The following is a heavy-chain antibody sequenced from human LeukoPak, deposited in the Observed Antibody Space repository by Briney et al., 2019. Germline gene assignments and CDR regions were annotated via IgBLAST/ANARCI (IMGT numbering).Heavy chain of an antibody. CDR2: IKSKTDGGTT. CDR1: GSTFSNAW. V-gene: IGHV3-15*01. D-gene: IGHD2-2*01. J-gene: IGHJ1*01. CDR3: TARYCRSTSCYGEYFQR. Sequence: PGGSLRLSCAPSGSTFSNAWMSWVRQAPGKGLEWVGRIKSKTDGGTTDYAAPVKGRFTISRDDSNNTLYLQMNSLKTADTAVYYCTARYCRSTSCYGEYFQRWGQGTLVTVSS.